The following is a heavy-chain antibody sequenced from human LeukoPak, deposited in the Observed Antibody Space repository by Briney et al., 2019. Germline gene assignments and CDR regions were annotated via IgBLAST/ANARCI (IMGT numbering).Heavy chain of an antibody. V-gene: IGHV4-28*03. D-gene: IGHD3-22*01. CDR2: IYYSGST. Sequence: SHTLSLTCAVSGYSLSSSNWWGWIRQPPGKGLEGIGYIYYSGSTYYIPSLKSRVAMSVDTSKNQFSLKLSSVTAVDTAVYYCARAGRDYYDSSGSLKDAFDIWGQGTMVTVSS. CDR3: ARAGRDYYDSSGSLKDAFDI. J-gene: IGHJ3*02. CDR1: GYSLSSSNW.